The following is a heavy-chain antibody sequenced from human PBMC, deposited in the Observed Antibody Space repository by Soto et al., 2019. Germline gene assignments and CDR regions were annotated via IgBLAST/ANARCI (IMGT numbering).Heavy chain of an antibody. V-gene: IGHV4-30-2*01. J-gene: IGHJ6*03. Sequence: QLQLQESGSGLVKPLQTLSLTCGISGDSISSRGYTWTWIRQPPGKGLEWIGYIYPSGAACYNPSLKSRVTISLETSKNRFSLNVTSATAADTAVYYCARAVFSSILYIDFWGQGTTVTVSS. CDR1: GDSISSRGYT. CDR2: IYPSGAA. CDR3: ARAVFSSILYIDF. D-gene: IGHD3-10*01.